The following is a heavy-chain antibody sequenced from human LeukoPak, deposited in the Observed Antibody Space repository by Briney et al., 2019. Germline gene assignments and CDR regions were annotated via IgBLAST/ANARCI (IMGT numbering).Heavy chain of an antibody. Sequence: PGGPLRLSCAASGFTFSGYYMFWIRQAPGKGLEWISYISNSGSTMYYADSVKGRFTISRDNGKNSLYLQMNSLRAEDTAVYYCARDALGSYDYWGQGTLVTVSS. CDR3: ARDALGSYDY. CDR1: GFTFSGYY. V-gene: IGHV3-11*01. J-gene: IGHJ4*02. D-gene: IGHD3-10*01. CDR2: ISNSGSTM.